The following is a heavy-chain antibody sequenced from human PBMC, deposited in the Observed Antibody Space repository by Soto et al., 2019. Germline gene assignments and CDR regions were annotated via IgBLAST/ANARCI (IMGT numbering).Heavy chain of an antibody. CDR2: IYWDGDK. CDR1: GFSLSTNGVG. CDR3: AHRRGSYYFDF. V-gene: IGHV2-5*02. D-gene: IGHD3-10*01. J-gene: IGHJ4*02. Sequence: QITLKESGPTLVKPTQTLTLTCTFSGFSLSTNGVGVGWIRQPPGKALEWLALIYWDGDKSYSPSLKSRLTITKDTSKNQVVLTMTNMDPVDTATYYCAHRRGSYYFDFGGLGTLVTVSS.